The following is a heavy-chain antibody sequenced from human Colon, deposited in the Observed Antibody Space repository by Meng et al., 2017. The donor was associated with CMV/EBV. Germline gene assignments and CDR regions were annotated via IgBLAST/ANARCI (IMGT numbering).Heavy chain of an antibody. V-gene: IGHV3-9*01. CDR2: ITWNSGRT. CDR1: GFTFHNYG. D-gene: IGHD1-7*01. Sequence: SLKISCVASGFTFHNYGIFWVRQAPGKGLEWVSSITWNSGRTGYVDSVEGRFTISRDNAKNSLYLQMNGLRAEDTALYYCAKDISPVGGTTGYHGMDVWGQGTTVTVSS. CDR3: AKDISPVGGTTGYHGMDV. J-gene: IGHJ6*02.